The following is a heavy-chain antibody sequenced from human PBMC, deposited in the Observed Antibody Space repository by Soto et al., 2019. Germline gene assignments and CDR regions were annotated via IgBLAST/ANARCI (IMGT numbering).Heavy chain of an antibody. CDR3: ASSTYYYDSSGSY. CDR1: GYTFTNQY. Sequence: ASVAVSCKASGYTFTNQYMHWVRQAPGQGLEWMGIINPLGGSTNYAEKFQGRVTMTRDTSTSTVYMELSSLRFEDTAVYYCASSTYYYDSSGSYWGQGTLVTVSS. D-gene: IGHD3-22*01. J-gene: IGHJ4*02. V-gene: IGHV1-46*03. CDR2: INPLGGST.